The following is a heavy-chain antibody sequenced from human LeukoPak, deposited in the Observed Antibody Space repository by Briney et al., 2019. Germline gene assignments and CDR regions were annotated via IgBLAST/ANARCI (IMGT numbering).Heavy chain of an antibody. CDR3: ARYDYYDSSGYKIAEYFQH. CDR2: INSDGSST. V-gene: IGHV3-74*01. J-gene: IGHJ1*01. D-gene: IGHD3-22*01. Sequence: GGSLRLSCAASGFTFSSYWMHWVRQAPGKGLVWVSRINSDGSSTSYADSVKGRFTISRDNAKNTLYLQMNRLRAEDTAVYYCARYDYYDSSGYKIAEYFQHWGQGTLVTVSS. CDR1: GFTFSSYW.